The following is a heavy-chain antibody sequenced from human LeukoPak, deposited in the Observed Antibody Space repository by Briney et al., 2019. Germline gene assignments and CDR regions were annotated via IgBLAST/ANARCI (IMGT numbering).Heavy chain of an antibody. CDR3: AKARYYYDSSGPTDY. D-gene: IGHD3-22*01. V-gene: IGHV3-23*01. CDR2: ISGSGGST. Sequence: GGSLRLSCAASGFTFSSYAMSWVRQAPGKGLEWVSAISGSGGSTYYADSVKGRFTISRDNSRNTLYLQMNSLRAEDTAVYYCAKARYYYDSSGPTDYWGQGTLVTVSS. J-gene: IGHJ4*02. CDR1: GFTFSSYA.